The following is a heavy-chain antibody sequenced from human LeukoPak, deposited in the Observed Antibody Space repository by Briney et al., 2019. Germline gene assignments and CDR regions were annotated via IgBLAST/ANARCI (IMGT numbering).Heavy chain of an antibody. Sequence: PGGSLRLSCAASGFTFDDYAMHWVRQAPGKGLEWVSGISWNSGSIGYADSVKGRFTISRDNAKNSLYLQMNSLRAEDTALYYCAKDKDTMVRGVTYYFDYWGQGTLATVSS. CDR1: GFTFDDYA. J-gene: IGHJ4*02. V-gene: IGHV3-9*01. CDR3: AKDKDTMVRGVTYYFDY. D-gene: IGHD3-10*01. CDR2: ISWNSGSI.